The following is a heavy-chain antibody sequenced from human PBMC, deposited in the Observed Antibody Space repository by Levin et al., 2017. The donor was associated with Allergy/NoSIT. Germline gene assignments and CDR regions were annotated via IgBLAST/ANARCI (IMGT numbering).Heavy chain of an antibody. Sequence: PGESLKISCAASGFTFNNYAMSWVLQAPGKGLEWVSAIINSGVGTYYADSVKGRFTISRDNSKNTMYLQMNSLRAEDTAVYFCAKDAIRGSDQPYYFDYWGQGTLVTASS. V-gene: IGHV3-23*01. CDR3: AKDAIRGSDQPYYFDY. D-gene: IGHD6-19*01. J-gene: IGHJ4*02. CDR2: IINSGVGT. CDR1: GFTFNNYA.